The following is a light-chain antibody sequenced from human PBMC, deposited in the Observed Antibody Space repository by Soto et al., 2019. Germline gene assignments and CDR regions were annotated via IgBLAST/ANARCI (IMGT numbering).Light chain of an antibody. V-gene: IGKV3-15*01. CDR2: GAS. J-gene: IGKJ1*01. Sequence: EIVMTQSPGTLSVSPGERATLSCRASQSVSSNLAWYQQKPGQAPRLLIYGASTRPTGFPDRFSGSGSGTEFTLTISSLQSEDCAIYYCQQYNNWPRTFGQGTKVEIK. CDR3: QQYNNWPRT. CDR1: QSVSSN.